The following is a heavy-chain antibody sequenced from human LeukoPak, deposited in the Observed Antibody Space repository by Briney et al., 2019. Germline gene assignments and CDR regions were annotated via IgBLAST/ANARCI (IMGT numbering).Heavy chain of an antibody. CDR2: IYRVGST. D-gene: IGHD5-24*01. CDR1: GFTVSNNY. Sequence: PGGSLRLSCAASGFTVSNNYMSWVRQAPGKGLEWVSVIYRVGSTYYADSVKGRFTISRDNSKNTLYLQMNSLRAEDTAMYYCARGDGYTFFDCWGHGVLVTVSS. J-gene: IGHJ4*01. CDR3: ARGDGYTFFDC. V-gene: IGHV3-66*01.